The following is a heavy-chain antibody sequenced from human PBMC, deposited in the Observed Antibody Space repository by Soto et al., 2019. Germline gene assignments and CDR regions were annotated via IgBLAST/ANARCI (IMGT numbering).Heavy chain of an antibody. CDR1: GYTFTSYG. V-gene: IGHV1-18*01. J-gene: IGHJ4*02. D-gene: IGHD3-22*01. CDR3: ATTTYYYDSSGYEYYFDY. CDR2: ISAYNGNT. Sequence: GASVKVSCKASGYTFTSYGISWVRQAPGQGLEWMGWISAYNGNTNYAQKLQGRVTMTTDTSTGTAYMELRSLRSEDTAVYYCATTTYYYDSSGYEYYFDYWGQGTLVTVSS.